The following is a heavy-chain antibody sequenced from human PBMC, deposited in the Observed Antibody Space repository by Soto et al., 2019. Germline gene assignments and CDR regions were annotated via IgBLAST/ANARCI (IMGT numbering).Heavy chain of an antibody. CDR2: IYSGGST. D-gene: IGHD6-19*01. J-gene: IGHJ4*02. CDR1: GFTVSSNY. Sequence: GGSLRLSCAASGFTVSSNYMSWVRQAPGKGLEWVSVIYSGGSTYYADSVKGRFPISRANSKNTLYLQMNSLRAEDTAVYYCAREEYSSGWPGYDYWGQGTLVTVSS. CDR3: AREEYSSGWPGYDY. V-gene: IGHV3-66*01.